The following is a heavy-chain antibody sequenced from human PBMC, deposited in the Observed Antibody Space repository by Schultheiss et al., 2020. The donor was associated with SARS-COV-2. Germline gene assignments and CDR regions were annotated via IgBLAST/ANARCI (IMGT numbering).Heavy chain of an antibody. CDR2: IWYDGSNK. V-gene: IGHV3-33*01. D-gene: IGHD2-15*01. Sequence: GESLKISCAASGFTFSSYGMHWVRQAPGKGLEWVAVIWYDGSNKYYADSVKGRFTISRDNSKNTLYLQMNSLRAEDTAVYYCARAGYCSGGSCYPPGPKYYFDYWGQGTLVTVSS. J-gene: IGHJ4*02. CDR3: ARAGYCSGGSCYPPGPKYYFDY. CDR1: GFTFSSYG.